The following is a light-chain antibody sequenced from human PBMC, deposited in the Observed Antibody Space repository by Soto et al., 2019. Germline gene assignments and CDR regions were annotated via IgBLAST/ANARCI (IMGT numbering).Light chain of an antibody. J-gene: IGLJ1*01. CDR1: SSNIGTNA. V-gene: IGLV1-44*01. CDR2: NNN. Sequence: QPVLTQPPSASGTPGQRVTISCSGGSSNIGTNAVNWYQQLPGTAPKLLIYNNNQRPSGVPDRFSGSKSGTSASLAISGLQSEDEADYYCAAWEDSLNGYVFGTGTKLTVL. CDR3: AAWEDSLNGYV.